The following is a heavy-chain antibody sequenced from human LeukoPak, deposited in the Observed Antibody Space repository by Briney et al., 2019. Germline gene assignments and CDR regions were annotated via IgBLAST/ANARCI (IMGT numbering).Heavy chain of an antibody. CDR2: IYTSGST. V-gene: IGHV4-61*02. CDR1: GGSISSESYY. D-gene: IGHD6-19*01. CDR3: ARDMGGSGWYSLDY. J-gene: IGHJ4*02. Sequence: NPSQTLSLTCTVSGGSISSESYYWSWIRQPAGKGLEWIGRIYTSGSTNYNPSLKSRVTISVDTSKNQFSLKLSFVTAADTAVYYCARDMGGSGWYSLDYWGQGTLVTVSS.